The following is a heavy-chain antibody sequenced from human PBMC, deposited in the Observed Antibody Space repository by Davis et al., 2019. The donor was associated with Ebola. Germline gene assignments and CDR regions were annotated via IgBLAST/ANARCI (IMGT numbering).Heavy chain of an antibody. D-gene: IGHD6-19*01. J-gene: IGHJ4*02. CDR2: ISASGTNT. V-gene: IGHV3-23*01. CDR3: AKGTVVGTREIDS. CDR1: GFTFSSYA. Sequence: GESLKISCAASGFTFSSYAMSWVRLAPGKGLEWVSSISASGTNTHYTDSVKDRVTISRDNSRNTVFLQMVGLRAEDTAVYYCAKGTVVGTREIDSWGQGTLVTVSS.